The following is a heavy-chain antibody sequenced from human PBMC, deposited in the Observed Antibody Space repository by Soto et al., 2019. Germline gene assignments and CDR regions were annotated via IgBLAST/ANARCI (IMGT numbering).Heavy chain of an antibody. CDR1: GGSISSYY. D-gene: IGHD4-17*01. CDR3: ARRYGGTLDY. J-gene: IGHJ4*02. CDR2: IYYSGST. Sequence: QVQLQESGPGLVKPSETLSLTCTVSGGSISSYYWSWIRQPPGKGLESIGYIYYSGSTNYNPSLRGRGTISVDTSKNPSSLKLSSVTTADTGMYYCARRYGGTLDYCGQGTLVTVSS. V-gene: IGHV4-59*08.